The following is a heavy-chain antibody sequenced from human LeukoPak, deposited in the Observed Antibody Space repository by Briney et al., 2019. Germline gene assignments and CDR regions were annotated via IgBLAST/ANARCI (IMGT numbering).Heavy chain of an antibody. Sequence: GGSLRLSCVASGFSFNNYRMTWVRQAPGKGLEWVANIKQDGSEKQYVDSVKGRFAISRDNSKNTLYLQMNSLRAEDTAVYYCAKMAYYYDSSGYDDAFDIWGQGTMVTVSS. CDR1: GFSFNNYR. V-gene: IGHV3-7*03. J-gene: IGHJ3*02. D-gene: IGHD3-22*01. CDR2: IKQDGSEK. CDR3: AKMAYYYDSSGYDDAFDI.